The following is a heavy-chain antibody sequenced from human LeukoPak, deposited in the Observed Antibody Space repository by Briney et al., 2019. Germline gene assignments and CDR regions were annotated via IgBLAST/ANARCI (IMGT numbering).Heavy chain of an antibody. D-gene: IGHD3-10*01. V-gene: IGHV4-34*01. CDR2: INHSGST. CDR3: ARHRSGSFRHYYYYMDV. Sequence: SETLSLTCAVYGGSFSGYYWSWIRQPPGKGLEWIGEINHSGSTNYNPSLKSRVTISVDTSKNQFSLKLSSVTAADTAVYYCARHRSGSFRHYYYYMDVWGKGTTVTISS. CDR1: GGSFSGYY. J-gene: IGHJ6*03.